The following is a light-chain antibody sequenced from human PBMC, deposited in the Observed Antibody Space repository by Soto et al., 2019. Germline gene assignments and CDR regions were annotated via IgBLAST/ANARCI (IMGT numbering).Light chain of an antibody. J-gene: IGKJ1*01. CDR1: QGISSY. CDR2: AAS. CDR3: QQYYSYPRT. Sequence: AIRMTKYPSSLSATTGDRVTITCRASQGISSYLAWYQQKPGKAPKLLIYAASTLQSGVPSRFSGSGSGTDFTLSISCLQSEDFATDYCQQYYSYPRTFGQGTKVDIK. V-gene: IGKV1-8*01.